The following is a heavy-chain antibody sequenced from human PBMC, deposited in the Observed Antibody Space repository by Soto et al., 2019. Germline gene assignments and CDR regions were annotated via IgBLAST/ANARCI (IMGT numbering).Heavy chain of an antibody. V-gene: IGHV4-4*03. CDR2: IYRTGGT. Sequence: LRRTLSLTCAVSGGSFTSNNWWTWVRQPPGQGLEWIGEIYRTGGTNYNPSLKSRVTISLDKSENQFSLKVTSLTAADTAVYYCASRDPGTSVDYWGQGTLVTVSS. J-gene: IGHJ4*02. D-gene: IGHD1-7*01. CDR1: GGSFTSNNW. CDR3: ASRDPGTSVDY.